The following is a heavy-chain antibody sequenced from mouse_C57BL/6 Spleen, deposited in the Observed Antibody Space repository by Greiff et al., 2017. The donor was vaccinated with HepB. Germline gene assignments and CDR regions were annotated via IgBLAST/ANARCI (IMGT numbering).Heavy chain of an antibody. J-gene: IGHJ1*03. Sequence: DVQLQESGPGLVKPSQSLSLTCSVTGYSITSGYYWNWIRQFPGNKLEWMGYISYDGSNNYNPSLKNRISITRDTSKNQFFLKLNSVTTEDTATYYCAREGDYGTHWYFDVWGTGTTVTVSS. CDR1: GYSITSGYY. CDR3: AREGDYGTHWYFDV. D-gene: IGHD2-1*01. V-gene: IGHV3-6*01. CDR2: ISYDGSN.